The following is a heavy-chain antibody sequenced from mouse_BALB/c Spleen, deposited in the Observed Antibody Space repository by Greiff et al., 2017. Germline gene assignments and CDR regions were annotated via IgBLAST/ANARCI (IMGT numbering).Heavy chain of an antibody. CDR2: IDPENGNT. J-gene: IGHJ3*01. V-gene: IGHV14-1*02. D-gene: IGHD2-2*01. Sequence: EVQLQQSGAELVRPGALVKLSCKASGFNIKDYYMHWVKQRPEQGLEWIGWIDPENGNTIYDPKFQGKASITADTSSNTAYLQLSSLTSEDTAVYYCARSNGYDAYWGQGTLVTVSA. CDR1: GFNIKDYY. CDR3: ARSNGYDAY.